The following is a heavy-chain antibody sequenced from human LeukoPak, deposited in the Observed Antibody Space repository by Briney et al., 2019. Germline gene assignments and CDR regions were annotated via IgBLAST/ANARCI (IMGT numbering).Heavy chain of an antibody. Sequence: GGSLRLSCAASGFTFSSDSMNSVRQAPGKGLEWVSSISSSGIYIYYADSVKGRFTISRDNAKNSLYLQMNSLRAEDTAVYYCARSRQHHYESSGNYKIFNWYFDLWGRGTLVTVSS. J-gene: IGHJ2*01. CDR3: ARSRQHHYESSGNYKIFNWYFDL. CDR2: ISSSGIYI. D-gene: IGHD3-22*01. V-gene: IGHV3-21*01. CDR1: GFTFSSDS.